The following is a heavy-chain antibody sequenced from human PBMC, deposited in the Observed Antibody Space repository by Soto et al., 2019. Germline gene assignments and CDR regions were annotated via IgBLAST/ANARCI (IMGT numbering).Heavy chain of an antibody. CDR2: ISGSGGST. V-gene: IGHV3-23*01. CDR3: AKASSSGPLYYFDC. CDR1: GFTFSSYA. D-gene: IGHD6-19*01. Sequence: GGSLRLSCAASGFTFSSYAMSWVRQAPGKGLEWVSAISGSGGSTYYADSVKGRFTISRDNSKNTLCLQVNSLRAEDTAVYYCAKASSSGPLYYFDCWGQGTLVTVSS. J-gene: IGHJ4*02.